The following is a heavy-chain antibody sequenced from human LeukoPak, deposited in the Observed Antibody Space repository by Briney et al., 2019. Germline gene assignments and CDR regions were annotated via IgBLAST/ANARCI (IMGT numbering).Heavy chain of an antibody. CDR3: ARGLIPNYNYYMDV. CDR1: GGSFSGYY. CDR2: INHSGRT. Sequence: PSATLSPTCAVYGGSFSGYYWSWIRQPPGKWLEWIGEINHSGRTNYNPSLKSRVPTSVDTSKNQCSLKLSSVTAADTAVYYCARGLIPNYNYYMDVWGKGTTVTVSS. J-gene: IGHJ6*03. V-gene: IGHV4-34*01.